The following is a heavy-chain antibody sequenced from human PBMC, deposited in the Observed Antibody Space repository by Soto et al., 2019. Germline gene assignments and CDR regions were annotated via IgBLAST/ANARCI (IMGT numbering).Heavy chain of an antibody. CDR1: GGSISSGGYY. V-gene: IGHV4-31*03. CDR3: ARGRQYQLLREALYGYFDY. CDR2: IYYSGST. Sequence: SEPLSLTCTVSGGSISSGGYYWSWIRQHPGKGLEWIGYIYYSGSTYYNPSLKSRVTISVDTSKNQFSLKLSSVTAADTAVYYCARGRQYQLLREALYGYFDYLGQGTLVTVSS. J-gene: IGHJ4*02. D-gene: IGHD2-2*01.